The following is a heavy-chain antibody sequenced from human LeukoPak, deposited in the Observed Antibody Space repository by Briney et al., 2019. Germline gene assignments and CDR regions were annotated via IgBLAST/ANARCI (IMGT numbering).Heavy chain of an antibody. Sequence: PSETLSLTCTVSGGSISSYYWSWIRQPAGKGLEWIGRVYSSGSTNYNPSLRSRVTMSIDTSKNQFSLKLSSVTAADTAVYYCAKSNGYGLVDIWGQGTMVTVSS. CDR3: AKSNGYGLVDI. CDR1: GGSISSYY. CDR2: VYSSGST. D-gene: IGHD3-10*01. V-gene: IGHV4-4*07. J-gene: IGHJ3*02.